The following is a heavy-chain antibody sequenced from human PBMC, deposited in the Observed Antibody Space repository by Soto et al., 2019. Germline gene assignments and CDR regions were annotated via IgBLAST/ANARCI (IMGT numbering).Heavy chain of an antibody. D-gene: IGHD2-21*02. CDR3: ASAIVVVTASHYYYYGMDV. Sequence: ASVKVCCEASGYTFTGYYIHWVRQAPGQGLEWMGWINPNSGGTNYAQKFQGRVTMTRDTSISTAYMELSRLRSDDTAVYYCASAIVVVTASHYYYYGMDVWGQGTTVTVSS. V-gene: IGHV1-2*02. CDR1: GYTFTGYY. CDR2: INPNSGGT. J-gene: IGHJ6*02.